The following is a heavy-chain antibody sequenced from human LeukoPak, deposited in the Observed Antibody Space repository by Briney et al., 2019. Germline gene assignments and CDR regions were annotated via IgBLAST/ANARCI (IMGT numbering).Heavy chain of an antibody. CDR1: GGSISSGGYY. Sequence: SETLSLTCTVSGGSISSGGYYWSWIRQHPGKGLEWIGYIYYSGSTYYNPSLKSRVTISVDTSKNQFSLKLSFVTAADTAVYYCARDYKIEFHYGMDVWGQGTTVTVSS. J-gene: IGHJ6*02. CDR3: ARDYKIEFHYGMDV. V-gene: IGHV4-31*03. CDR2: IYYSGST. D-gene: IGHD5-24*01.